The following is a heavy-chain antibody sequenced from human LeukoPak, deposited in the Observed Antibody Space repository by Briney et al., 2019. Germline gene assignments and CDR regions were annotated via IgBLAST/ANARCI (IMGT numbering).Heavy chain of an antibody. CDR1: GGSISSYY. CDR2: IYYSGST. Sequence: SETLSLTCTVSGGSISSYYWSWIRQPPGKGLEWIGYIYYSGSTNYDPSLKSRVTISVDTSKNQFSLKLSSVTAADTAVYYCARGSWIFGVVIFDYWGQGTLVTVSS. V-gene: IGHV4-59*01. CDR3: ARGSWIFGVVIFDY. D-gene: IGHD3-3*01. J-gene: IGHJ4*02.